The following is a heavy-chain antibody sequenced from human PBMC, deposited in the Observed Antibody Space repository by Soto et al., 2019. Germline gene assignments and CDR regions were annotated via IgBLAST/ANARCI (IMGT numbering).Heavy chain of an antibody. CDR1: GGSISSGDYY. V-gene: IGHV4-30-4*01. J-gene: IGHJ4*02. D-gene: IGHD3-10*01. CDR3: ARGGGITMVRGVINY. Sequence: SETLSFTCTVSGGSISSGDYYWSWIRQPPGEGLEWIGYIYYSGSTYYNPSLKSRVTISVDTSKNQFSLKLSSVTAADTAVYYCARGGGITMVRGVINYWGQGTLVTVSS. CDR2: IYYSGST.